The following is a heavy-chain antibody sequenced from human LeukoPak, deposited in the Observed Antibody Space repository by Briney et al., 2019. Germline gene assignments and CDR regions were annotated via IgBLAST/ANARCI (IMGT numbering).Heavy chain of an antibody. V-gene: IGHV4-38-2*02. D-gene: IGHD3-10*01. CDR3: ARGCGDYFSSGSDENYFYSYTIDI. Sequence: SETLSLTCTVSGYSIYIGYYWGRIRPPPEKGLEWIGHIYYTGSTYYNPSLKSRATIAVATSNDLFSLKVSSVTAAATGVYSCARGCGDYFSSGSDENYFYSYTIDIWGRGNTVTPSS. CDR2: IYYTGST. J-gene: IGHJ6*03. CDR1: GYSIYIGYY.